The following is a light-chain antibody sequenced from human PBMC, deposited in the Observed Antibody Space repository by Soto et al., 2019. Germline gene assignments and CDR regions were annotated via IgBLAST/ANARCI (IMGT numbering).Light chain of an antibody. CDR1: SSDVGGYNY. V-gene: IGLV2-14*01. CDR3: SSYTSSSTRV. CDR2: EVS. Sequence: QSALTQHASVSGSPGQSITISCTGTSSDVGGYNYVSWYQQHPGRAPKLMIYEVSNRPSGVSNRFSGSKSGNTASLTISGLRAEDEADYYCSSYTSSSTRVFGVGTKLTVL. J-gene: IGLJ3*02.